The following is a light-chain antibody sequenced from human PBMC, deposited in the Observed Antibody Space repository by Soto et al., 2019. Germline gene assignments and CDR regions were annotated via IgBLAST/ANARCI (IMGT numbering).Light chain of an antibody. CDR3: SSYTSSSTLVV. CDR2: EVS. V-gene: IGLV2-14*01. J-gene: IGLJ2*01. Sequence: QSVLTQPASVSGSPGQSITISCTGTSSDVGGYNYVSGYEQHPGKAPKLMIYEVSNRPSGDSNRFSGSKSGNTASLTISGLQAEDEADYYCSSYTSSSTLVVFGGGTKLTVL. CDR1: SSDVGGYNY.